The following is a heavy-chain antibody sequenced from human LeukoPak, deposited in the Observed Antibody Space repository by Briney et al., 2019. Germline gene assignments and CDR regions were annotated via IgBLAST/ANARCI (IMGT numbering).Heavy chain of an antibody. Sequence: PGGSLRLSSVASGFAFSSYALHWVRQAPGKGLQYVSGIGNGGSIDYANSVKGRFTISRDNSKNTLYLQMGSLRPEDMAVYYCARDFRYGSGFDYWGQGTLVTVSS. CDR2: IGNGGSI. J-gene: IGHJ4*02. V-gene: IGHV3-64*01. CDR3: ARDFRYGSGFDY. D-gene: IGHD5-24*01. CDR1: GFAFSSYA.